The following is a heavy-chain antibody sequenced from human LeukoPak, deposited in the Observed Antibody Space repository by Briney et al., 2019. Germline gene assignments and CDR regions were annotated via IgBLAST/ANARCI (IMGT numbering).Heavy chain of an antibody. CDR3: ARRAGYSSGHRWYDY. CDR1: GFTFSSYW. Sequence: GGSLRLSCAASGFTFSSYWMSWVRQAPGKGLEWVANIKQDGSEKYYVDSVKGRFTISRDNAKNSLYLQMNSLRAEDTAVYYCARRAGYSSGHRWYDYWGQGTLVTVSA. CDR2: IKQDGSEK. J-gene: IGHJ4*02. D-gene: IGHD6-19*01. V-gene: IGHV3-7*05.